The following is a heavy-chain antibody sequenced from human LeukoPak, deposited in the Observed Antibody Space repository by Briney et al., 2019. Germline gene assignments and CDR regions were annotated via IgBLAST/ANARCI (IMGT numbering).Heavy chain of an antibody. J-gene: IGHJ6*03. D-gene: IGHD2-8*01. CDR3: ARSNDPFYYYYMDV. CDR2: IYTSGST. Sequence: PSQTLSLTCTVSGGSISSGSYYWSWIRQPAGKGLEWIGRIYTSGSTNYNPSLKSRVTMSVDTSKNQFSLKLSSVTAADTAVYYCARSNDPFYYYYMDVWGKGTTVTVSS. CDR1: GGSISSGSYY. V-gene: IGHV4-61*02.